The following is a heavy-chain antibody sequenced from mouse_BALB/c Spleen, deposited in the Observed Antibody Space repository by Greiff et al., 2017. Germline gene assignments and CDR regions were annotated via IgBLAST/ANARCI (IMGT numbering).Heavy chain of an antibody. D-gene: IGHD1-1*01. J-gene: IGHJ3*01. CDR1: GFSLTGYG. CDR2: IWGDGST. CDR3: ARDYHYYGSSPFAD. Sequence: VMLVESGPGLVAPSQSLSITCTVSGFSLTGYGVNWVRQPPGKGLEWLGMIWGDGSTDYNSALKSRLSISKDNSKSQVFLKMNSLQTDDTARYYCARDYHYYGSSPFADWGQGTLVTVSA. V-gene: IGHV2-6-7*01.